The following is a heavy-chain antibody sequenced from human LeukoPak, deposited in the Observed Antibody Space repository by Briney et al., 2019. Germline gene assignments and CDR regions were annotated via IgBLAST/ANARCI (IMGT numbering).Heavy chain of an antibody. CDR1: GFPFANTW. CDR3: AIGGTYGSGS. CDR2: INNDGSTT. J-gene: IGHJ4*02. V-gene: IGHV3-74*01. D-gene: IGHD3-10*01. Sequence: GGSLRLSCAASGFPFANTWMHWVRLAPGRGLVWVSLINNDGSTTHYADSVKGRFTISRDNAKNTVYLQMNSLRAEDTAVYYCAIGGTYGSGSWGQGTLVTVSS.